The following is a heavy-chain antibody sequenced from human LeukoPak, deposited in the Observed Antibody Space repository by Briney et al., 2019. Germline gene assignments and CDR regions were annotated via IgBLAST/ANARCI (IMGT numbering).Heavy chain of an antibody. CDR3: ARGPRPGGVYNWFDP. V-gene: IGHV7-4-1*02. CDR2: INTDTGNP. CDR1: GYTFTSYG. Sequence: ASVKVSCKASGYTFTSYGISWVRQAPGQGHEWMGWINTDTGNPTYAQGFTGRFVFSVDTSVNTAYLQISSLKAEDTAVYYCARGPRPGGVYNWFDPWGQGTLVTVSS. D-gene: IGHD2-8*02. J-gene: IGHJ5*02.